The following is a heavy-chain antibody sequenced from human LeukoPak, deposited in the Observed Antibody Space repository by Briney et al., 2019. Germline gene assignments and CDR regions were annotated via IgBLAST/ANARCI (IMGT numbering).Heavy chain of an antibody. CDR2: ISSSGSTI. Sequence: GGSLRLSCAASGFTFSSYEMNWVRQAPGKGLEWVSYISSSGSTIYYADSVKGRFTISRDNAKNSLYLQMNSLRAEDTAVYYCARRIVGATQKALDYWGQGTLVTVSS. CDR1: GFTFSSYE. CDR3: ARRIVGATQKALDY. J-gene: IGHJ4*02. V-gene: IGHV3-48*03. D-gene: IGHD1-26*01.